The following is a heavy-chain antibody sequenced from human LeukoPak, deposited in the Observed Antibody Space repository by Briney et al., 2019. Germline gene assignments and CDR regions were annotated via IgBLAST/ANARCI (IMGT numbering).Heavy chain of an antibody. CDR2: ISGSGGST. CDR3: AKGQSQWLVQVDY. D-gene: IGHD6-19*01. CDR1: GFTFSSYA. V-gene: IGHV3-23*01. Sequence: GGSLRLSCAASGFTFSSYAMTWVRQAPGKGLEWVSAISGSGGSTYYADSVKGRFSISRDNSKNTLYLQMNSLRAEDTAVYYCAKGQSQWLVQVDYWGHGTLVTVSS. J-gene: IGHJ4*01.